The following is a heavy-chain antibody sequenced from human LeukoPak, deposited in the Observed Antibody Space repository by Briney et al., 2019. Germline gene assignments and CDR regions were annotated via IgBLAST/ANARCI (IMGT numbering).Heavy chain of an antibody. CDR2: ITSTSDTI. J-gene: IGHJ4*02. V-gene: IGHV3-48*01. D-gene: IGHD3-22*01. Sequence: WLSYITSTSDTIYYADSVKGRFTSSRDNAKNSVYLQMNSLRAEDTAVYYCARSSGYPFFDYWGQGTLVTVSS. CDR3: ARSSGYPFFDY.